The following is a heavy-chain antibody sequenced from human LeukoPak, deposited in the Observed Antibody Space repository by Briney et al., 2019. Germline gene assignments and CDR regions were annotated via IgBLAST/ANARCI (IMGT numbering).Heavy chain of an antibody. CDR1: GGSFSGYY. D-gene: IGHD3-16*02. CDR2: IYHSGST. Sequence: SETLSLTCAVYGGSFSGYYWSWIRQPPGKGLEWDGEIYHSGSTNYNPSLKSRVTISVDKSKNQFSLKLSSVTAADTAVYYCARGHFSGLGGVIAAFDYWGQGTLVTVSS. V-gene: IGHV4-34*01. J-gene: IGHJ4*02. CDR3: ARGHFSGLGGVIAAFDY.